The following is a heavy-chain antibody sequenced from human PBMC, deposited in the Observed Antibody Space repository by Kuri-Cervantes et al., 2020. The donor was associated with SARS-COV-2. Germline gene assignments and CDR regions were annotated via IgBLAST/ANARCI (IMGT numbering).Heavy chain of an antibody. CDR1: GGTFSSYA. CDR3: ASRILKRPLPPKTTVTVPGMDV. Sequence: KVSCKASGGTFSSYAISWVRQAPGQGLEWMGGIIPIFGTANYAQKFQGRVTITADKSTSTAYMELSSLRSEDTAVYYCASRILKRPLPPKTTVTVPGMDVWGQGTTVTVSS. J-gene: IGHJ6*02. D-gene: IGHD4-11*01. V-gene: IGHV1-69*06. CDR2: IIPIFGTA.